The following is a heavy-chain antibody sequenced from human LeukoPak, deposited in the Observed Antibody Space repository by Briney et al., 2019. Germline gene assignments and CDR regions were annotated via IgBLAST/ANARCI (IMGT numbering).Heavy chain of an antibody. Sequence: SETLSLTCTVSSGSITGYYWSWIRQPPGKGLEWIGYVYATGTTNYNPSLKTRATISIDTSKNQLSLTLTSVTAADTAVYYCARVGGGGAWFDFWGQGTLVSVSS. J-gene: IGHJ4*02. V-gene: IGHV4-59*01. CDR3: ARVGGGGAWFDF. CDR1: SGSITGYY. CDR2: VYATGTT. D-gene: IGHD4-23*01.